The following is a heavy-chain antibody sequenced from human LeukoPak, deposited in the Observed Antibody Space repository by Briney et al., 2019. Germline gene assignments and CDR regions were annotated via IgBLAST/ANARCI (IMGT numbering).Heavy chain of an antibody. CDR1: GGSFSGYY. D-gene: IGHD3-10*01. J-gene: IGHJ6*02. CDR2: INHSGST. Sequence: SETLSLTCAVYGGSFSGYYWSWIRQPPGKGLEWIGEINHSGSTNYNPSLKSRVTISVYTSKNQFSLKLSSVTAADTAVYYCAGEKIYGSGSYYKGGHYYYYGMDVWGQGTTVTVSS. V-gene: IGHV4-34*01. CDR3: AGEKIYGSGSYYKGGHYYYYGMDV.